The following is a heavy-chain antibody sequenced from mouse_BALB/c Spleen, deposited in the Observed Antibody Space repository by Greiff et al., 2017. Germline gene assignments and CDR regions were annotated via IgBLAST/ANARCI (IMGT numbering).Heavy chain of an antibody. V-gene: IGHV1S34*01. D-gene: IGHD1-1*01. CDR3: ARGYGSSRGWFAY. CDR1: GYSFTGYY. J-gene: IGHJ3*01. Sequence: LVKTGASVKISCKASGYSFTGYYMHWVKQSHGKSLEWIGYISCYNGATSYNQKFKGKATFTVDTSSSTAYMQFNSLTSEDSAVYYCARGYGSSRGWFAYWGQGTLVTVSA. CDR2: ISCYNGAT.